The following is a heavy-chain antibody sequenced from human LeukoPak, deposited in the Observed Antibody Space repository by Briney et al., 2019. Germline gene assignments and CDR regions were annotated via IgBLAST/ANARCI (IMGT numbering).Heavy chain of an antibody. J-gene: IGHJ4*02. Sequence: ASVKVSCKASGGTFSSYAISWVRQAPGQGLEWMGGIIPIFGTANYAQKFQGRVTITADESMSTAYMELSSLRSEDTAVYYCARGWSVEWLPHYWGQGTLVTVSS. V-gene: IGHV1-69*01. CDR3: ARGWSVEWLPHY. CDR2: IIPIFGTA. CDR1: GGTFSSYA. D-gene: IGHD3-3*01.